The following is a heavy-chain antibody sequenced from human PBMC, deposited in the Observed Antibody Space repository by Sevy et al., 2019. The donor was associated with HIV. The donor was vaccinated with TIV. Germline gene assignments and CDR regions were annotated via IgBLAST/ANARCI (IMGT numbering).Heavy chain of an antibody. J-gene: IGHJ4*02. CDR1: GFTFSSYS. V-gene: IGHV3-21*01. CDR2: ISSSSSYI. CDR3: ARDNVSGSRGIFGL. D-gene: IGHD3-10*01. Sequence: GGSLRLSCAASGFTFSSYSMNWVRQAPGKGLEWVSSISSSSSYIYYADSVKGRFTISRDNAKNSLYLQMNSLRAEDTAVYYCARDNVSGSRGIFGLWGQGSLVTVSS.